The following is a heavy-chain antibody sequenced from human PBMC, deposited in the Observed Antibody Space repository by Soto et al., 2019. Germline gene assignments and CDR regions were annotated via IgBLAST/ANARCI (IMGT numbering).Heavy chain of an antibody. J-gene: IGHJ5*02. D-gene: IGHD3-22*01. CDR3: ARDRVITKYNWFDP. CDR1: GGTFSSYA. CDR2: IIPIFGTA. Sequence: SVKVSCKASGGTFSSYAISWVRQAPGQGLEWMGGIIPIFGTANYAQKFQGRVTITADESTSTAYMELSSLRSEDTAVYYCARDRVITKYNWFDPWGQGTLVTVSS. V-gene: IGHV1-69*13.